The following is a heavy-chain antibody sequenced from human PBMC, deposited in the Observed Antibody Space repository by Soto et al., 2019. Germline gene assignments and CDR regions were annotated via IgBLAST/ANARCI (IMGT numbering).Heavy chain of an antibody. CDR1: GGSISSSSYY. J-gene: IGHJ3*02. Sequence: SETLSLTCTVSGGSISSSSYYWGWIRQPPGKGLEWIGSIYYSGSTYYNPSLKSRVTISVDTSKNQFSLKLSSVTAADTAVYYCARRGSEYSSSSDAFDIWGQGTMVTVSS. V-gene: IGHV4-39*01. CDR2: IYYSGST. CDR3: ARRGSEYSSSSDAFDI. D-gene: IGHD6-6*01.